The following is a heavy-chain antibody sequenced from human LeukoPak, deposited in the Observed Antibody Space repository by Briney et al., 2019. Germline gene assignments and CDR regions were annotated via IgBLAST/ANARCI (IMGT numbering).Heavy chain of an antibody. CDR1: EFTFSSYG. Sequence: GGSLRLSCAASEFTFSSYGMHWVRQAPGKGLEWVAVISYDGSNQYYADTVKGRFTISRDNSKNTLYLQMNSLRVEDTAVYYCAKDRLGALYYYDSSGYYRFDYWGQGTLVTVSS. J-gene: IGHJ4*01. CDR3: AKDRLGALYYYDSSGYYRFDY. CDR2: ISYDGSNQ. V-gene: IGHV3-30*18. D-gene: IGHD3-22*01.